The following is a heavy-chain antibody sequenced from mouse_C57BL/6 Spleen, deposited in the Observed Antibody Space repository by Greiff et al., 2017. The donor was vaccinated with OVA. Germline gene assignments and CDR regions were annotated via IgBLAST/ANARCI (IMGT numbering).Heavy chain of an antibody. D-gene: IGHD1-1*01. CDR1: GFSLTSYG. CDR2: IWSGGST. V-gene: IGHV2-2*01. Sequence: VKLMESGPGLVQPSQSLSITCTVSGFSLTSYGVHWVRQSPGKGLEWLGVIWSGGSTDYNAAFISRLSISKDNSKSQVFFKMNSLQADDTAIYYCARTGGSSYWFAYWGQGTLVTVSA. J-gene: IGHJ3*01. CDR3: ARTGGSSYWFAY.